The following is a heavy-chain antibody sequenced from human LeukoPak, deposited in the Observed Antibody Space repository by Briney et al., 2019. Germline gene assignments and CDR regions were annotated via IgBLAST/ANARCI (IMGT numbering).Heavy chain of an antibody. CDR2: IYTSGST. Sequence: SETLSLTCTVSGGSISSYYWSWIRQPAGKGLEWIGRIYTSGSTNYNPSLKSRVTMSVDTSKNQFSLKLSSVTAADTAVYYCARVFGGDCSGGSCYSFPNYFDYWGQGTLVTVSS. CDR1: GGSISSYY. D-gene: IGHD2-15*01. V-gene: IGHV4-4*07. J-gene: IGHJ4*02. CDR3: ARVFGGDCSGGSCYSFPNYFDY.